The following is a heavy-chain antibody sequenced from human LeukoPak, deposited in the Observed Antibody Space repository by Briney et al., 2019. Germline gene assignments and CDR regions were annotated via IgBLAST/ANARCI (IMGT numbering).Heavy chain of an antibody. V-gene: IGHV1-18*01. CDR3: ARVFDDKVVQQLIYYYYYGMDV. CDR1: GYTFTSYG. J-gene: IGHJ6*02. Sequence: GASVKVSCKASGYTFTSYGISWVRQAPGQGLEWMGWISAYNGNTNYAQKLQGRVTMTTDTSTSTAYMELRSLRSDDTAVYYCARVFDDKVVQQLIYYYYYGMDVWGQGTTVTVSS. CDR2: ISAYNGNT. D-gene: IGHD6-13*01.